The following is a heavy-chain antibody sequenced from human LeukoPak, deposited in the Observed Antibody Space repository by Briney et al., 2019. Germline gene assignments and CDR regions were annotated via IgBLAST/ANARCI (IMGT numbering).Heavy chain of an antibody. CDR2: IYYSGST. D-gene: IGHD3-16*01. Sequence: SETLSLTCTVSGGSISSSSYYWGWIRQPPGKGLEWIGSIYYSGSTNYNPSLKSRVTISVDTSKNQFSLKLSSVTAADTAVYYCARSLLGGLGSYYYYYMDVWGKGTTVTVSS. CDR3: ARSLLGGLGSYYYYYMDV. V-gene: IGHV4-39*07. J-gene: IGHJ6*03. CDR1: GGSISSSSYY.